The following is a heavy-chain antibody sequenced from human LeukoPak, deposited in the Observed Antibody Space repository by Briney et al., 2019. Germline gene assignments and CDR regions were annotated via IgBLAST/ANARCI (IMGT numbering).Heavy chain of an antibody. V-gene: IGHV4-39*07. CDR2: IYYSGST. J-gene: IGHJ4*02. D-gene: IGHD6-13*01. CDR3: ARGESSNWSFDY. Sequence: SETLSLTCTVSGGSISSSYYYWGWIRQPPGKGLEWIGSIYYSGSTYYNPSLKSRVTISVDTSKNQFSLKLGSVTAADAAVYYCARGESSNWSFDYWGQGTLVTVSS. CDR1: GGSISSSYYY.